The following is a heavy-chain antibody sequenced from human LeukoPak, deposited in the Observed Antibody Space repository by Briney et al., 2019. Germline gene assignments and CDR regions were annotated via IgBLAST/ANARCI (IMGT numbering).Heavy chain of an antibody. J-gene: IGHJ4*02. D-gene: IGHD6-6*01. V-gene: IGHV4-4*07. Sequence: PSETLSLTCTVSGGSISSYYWSWIRQPAGKGLEWIGRIYTSGSTNYNPSLKSRVTMSVDTSKNQFSLKLRSVTAADTAVYYCAREGSMTARPFVSIDYWGQGTLVTVSS. CDR3: AREGSMTARPFVSIDY. CDR2: IYTSGST. CDR1: GGSISSYY.